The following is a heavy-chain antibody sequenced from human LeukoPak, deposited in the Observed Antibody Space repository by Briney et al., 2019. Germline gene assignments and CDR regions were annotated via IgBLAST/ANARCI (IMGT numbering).Heavy chain of an antibody. Sequence: GGSLRLSCAGSGFTFGDHAMAWVRQAPGKGLEWVGFIRNKPSGGTKEYAAYVKGRFTISKDDSRRIAYLQMKSLKTEDTALYYCTGVIRGDYGKYTTWFDPWGQGTLVTV. CDR1: GFTFGDHA. D-gene: IGHD4-17*01. CDR3: TGVIRGDYGKYTTWFDP. V-gene: IGHV3-49*04. J-gene: IGHJ5*02. CDR2: IRNKPSGGTK.